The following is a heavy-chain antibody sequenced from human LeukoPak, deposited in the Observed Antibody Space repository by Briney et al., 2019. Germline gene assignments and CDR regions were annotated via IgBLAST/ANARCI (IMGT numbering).Heavy chain of an antibody. D-gene: IGHD3-9*01. Sequence: GGSLRLSCAASGFTFSSYAMHWVRQAPGKGLEWVAVISYDGSNKYYADSVKGRLTISRDNAKNSLYLQMNSLRAEDTAAYYCARDYNILTAYFSPGYWGQGTLVTVSS. J-gene: IGHJ4*02. CDR2: ISYDGSNK. CDR3: ARDYNILTAYFSPGY. CDR1: GFTFSSYA. V-gene: IGHV3-30-3*01.